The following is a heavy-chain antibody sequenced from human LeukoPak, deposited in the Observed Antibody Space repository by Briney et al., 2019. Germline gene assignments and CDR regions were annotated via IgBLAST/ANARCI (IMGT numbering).Heavy chain of an antibody. CDR2: ISAYNGNT. CDR3: ARDRTAVPTAPFHGAYDY. Sequence: ASVKVSCKASGYTFTSYGISWVRQAPGQGLEWMGWISAYNGNTNYAQKLQGRVTMTTDTSTSTAYMELRSLRSDDTAVYYCARDRTAVPTAPFHGAYDYWGQGTLVTVSS. D-gene: IGHD6-19*01. CDR1: GYTFTSYG. V-gene: IGHV1-18*01. J-gene: IGHJ4*02.